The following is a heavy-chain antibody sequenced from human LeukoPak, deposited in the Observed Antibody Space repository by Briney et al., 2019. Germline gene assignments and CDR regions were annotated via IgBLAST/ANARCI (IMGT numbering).Heavy chain of an antibody. CDR1: GGSISIGDYY. CDR2: IYYSGST. D-gene: IGHD3-3*01. CDR3: AREDITIFGVVN. J-gene: IGHJ3*01. Sequence: PSQTLSLTCTVSGGSISIGDYYWSWIRQPPGKGLEWIGYIYYSGSTYYNPSLKSRVTISVDTSKNQFSLKLSSVTAADTAVYYCAREDITIFGVVNWGQGTMVTVSS. V-gene: IGHV4-30-4*08.